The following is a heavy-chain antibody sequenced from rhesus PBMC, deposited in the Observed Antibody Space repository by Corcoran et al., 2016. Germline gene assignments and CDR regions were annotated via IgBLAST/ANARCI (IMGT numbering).Heavy chain of an antibody. CDR2: IRNEANGGTA. CDR3: ARRGVAAFDGLDS. CDR1: GYSISSGYG. Sequence: LQLQESGPGLVKPSETLSLTCAVSGYSISSGYGWSWIRQPPGKGPEWVGFIRNEANGGTAEYAASVKGRFTISRDDSKSIASLQMNSLKTEDTAIYYCARRGVAAFDGLDSWGQGVVVTVSS. V-gene: IGHV3S22*01. D-gene: IGHD4-29*01. J-gene: IGHJ6*01.